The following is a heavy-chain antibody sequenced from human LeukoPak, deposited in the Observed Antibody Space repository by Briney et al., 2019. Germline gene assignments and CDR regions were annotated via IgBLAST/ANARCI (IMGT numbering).Heavy chain of an antibody. V-gene: IGHV3-21*01. Sequence: GGSLRLSCAAYGFTFSSYTMNWVRQAPGKGLEWVSSISSSSSYIYYADSVKGRFTISRDNANNSLYLQMNSLRAEDTAVYYCARDRAYGSGSYYTWGQRTLVTVSS. CDR1: GFTFSSYT. CDR2: ISSSSSYI. D-gene: IGHD3-10*01. CDR3: ARDRAYGSGSYYT. J-gene: IGHJ4*02.